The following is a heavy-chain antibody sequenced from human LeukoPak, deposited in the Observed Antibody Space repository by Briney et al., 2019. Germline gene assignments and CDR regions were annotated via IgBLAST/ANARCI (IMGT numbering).Heavy chain of an antibody. J-gene: IGHJ4*02. CDR3: TRGRYYFDY. CDR2: IDNGLSST. D-gene: IGHD4-17*01. CDR1: GFTFSSYW. Sequence: TGGSLRLSCAASGFTFSSYWMHWVRQAPGKGLVWVSLIDNGLSSTIYADSVKGRFTISRDNAKNTLYLQMNSLRADDTAVYYCTRGRYYFDYWGQGTLVTVSS. V-gene: IGHV3-74*01.